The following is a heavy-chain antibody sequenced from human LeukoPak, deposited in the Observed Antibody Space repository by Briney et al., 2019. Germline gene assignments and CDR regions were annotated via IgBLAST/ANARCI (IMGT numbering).Heavy chain of an antibody. CDR3: ARAGYSSSWYDYYYYYMDV. J-gene: IGHJ6*03. CDR1: GFTFSSYS. D-gene: IGHD6-13*01. Sequence: GGSLRLSCAASGFTFSSYSMNWVRQAPGKGLEWVSSISSSSYIYYADSVKGRFTISRDNAKISLYLQMNSLRAEDTAVYYCARAGYSSSWYDYYYYYMDVWGKGTTVTVSS. V-gene: IGHV3-21*01. CDR2: ISSSSYI.